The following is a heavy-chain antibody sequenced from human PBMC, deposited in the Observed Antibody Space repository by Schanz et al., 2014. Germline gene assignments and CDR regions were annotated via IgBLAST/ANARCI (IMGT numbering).Heavy chain of an antibody. J-gene: IGHJ6*02. CDR2: IFSSGST. CDR3: YGMDV. V-gene: IGHV4-30-4*07. Sequence: QVQLQESGPGLVKPSETLSLTCAVSGGSISIGGYCWSWIRQTPGKRLDWIGYIFSSGSTYYNPSLKSRVTISIDTSKTQFSLRLTSVTAADTAVYYCYGMDVWGQGTTVTVSS. CDR1: GGSISIGGYC.